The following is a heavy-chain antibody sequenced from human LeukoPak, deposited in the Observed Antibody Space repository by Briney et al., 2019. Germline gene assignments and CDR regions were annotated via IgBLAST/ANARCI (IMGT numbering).Heavy chain of an antibody. V-gene: IGHV3-7*01. Sequence: PGGSLRLSCAASGFTFSSYWMSWVRQAPGKGLEWVANIKQDGSEKYYVDSVKGRFTTSRDNAKNSLYLQMNSLRAEDTAVYYCARDYYGSGSYYNLQLAWGQGTLVTVSS. CDR2: IKQDGSEK. CDR1: GFTFSSYW. D-gene: IGHD3-10*01. CDR3: ARDYYGSGSYYNLQLA. J-gene: IGHJ5*02.